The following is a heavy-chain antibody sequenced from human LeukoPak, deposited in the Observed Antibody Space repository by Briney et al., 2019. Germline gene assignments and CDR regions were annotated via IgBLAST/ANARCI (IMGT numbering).Heavy chain of an antibody. CDR2: ISGSGGST. Sequence: PGGSLRLSCAASGFTFSSYGMHWVRQAPGKGLEWVSAISGSGGSTYYADSVKGRFTISRDNSKNTLYLQMNSLRAEDTAVYYCAKERDGYNYFDYWGQGTLVTVSS. CDR1: GFTFSSYG. CDR3: AKERDGYNYFDY. V-gene: IGHV3-23*01. J-gene: IGHJ4*02. D-gene: IGHD5-24*01.